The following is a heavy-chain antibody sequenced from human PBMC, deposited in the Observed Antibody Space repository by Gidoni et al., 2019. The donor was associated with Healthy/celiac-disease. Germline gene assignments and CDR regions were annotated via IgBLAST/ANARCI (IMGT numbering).Heavy chain of an antibody. D-gene: IGHD3-10*01. CDR1: GGSFIGYY. CDR2: INHSGST. J-gene: IGHJ5*02. Sequence: QVQLQQWGAGLLKPSETLSLTCAVYGGSFIGYYWSWIRQPPGQGLAWVGEINHSGSTNYNPSLKSRVTKSGDTSKNQFSLKLSSVTAAEKAVYYWARGGITRVRGVIINNWFDPWGQGTLVTVSS. V-gene: IGHV4-34*01. CDR3: ARGGITRVRGVIINNWFDP.